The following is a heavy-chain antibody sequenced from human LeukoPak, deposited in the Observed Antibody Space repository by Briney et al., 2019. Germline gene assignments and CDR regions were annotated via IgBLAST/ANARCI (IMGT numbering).Heavy chain of an antibody. D-gene: IGHD1-26*01. V-gene: IGHV4-39*01. CDR1: GGSISSSSYY. CDR3: ASRLVGATVDY. Sequence: SETLSLTCTVSGGSISSSSYYWGWIRQPPGKGLEWIGSIYYSGSTYYNPSLKSRVTISVDTSKNQFSLKLSSVTAADTAAYYCASRLVGATVDYWGQGTLVTVSS. J-gene: IGHJ4*02. CDR2: IYYSGST.